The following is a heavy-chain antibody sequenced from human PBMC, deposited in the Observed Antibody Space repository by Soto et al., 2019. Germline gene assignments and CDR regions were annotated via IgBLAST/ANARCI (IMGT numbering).Heavy chain of an antibody. Sequence: SETLSLTCTVSVGSISSTSYYWGWIRQPPGTGLEWIGSIYYSGSTYYNPSLKSRVTISVDTSKHQFSLTLSSVTAAYTGVYYSWSGYYHYYYYGMDVWGKGTTVTVSS. D-gene: IGHD3-22*01. CDR2: IYYSGST. CDR3: WSGYYHYYYYGMDV. J-gene: IGHJ6*04. CDR1: VGSISSTSYY. V-gene: IGHV4-39*01.